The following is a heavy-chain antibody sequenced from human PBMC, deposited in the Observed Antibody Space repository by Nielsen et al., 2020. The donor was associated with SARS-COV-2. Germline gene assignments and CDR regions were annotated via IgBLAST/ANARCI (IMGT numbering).Heavy chain of an antibody. CDR3: ARDFEIYSYGGG. V-gene: IGHV3-11*06. Sequence: GGSLRLSCAASGFTFSDSYMSWIRQAPGKGLEWLSYISSSCTYTNYTDSVKGRFTISRDNAKNSLYLQMNSLRAEDTAVYYCARDFEIYSYGGGWGQGTLVTVSS. J-gene: IGHJ4*02. CDR1: GFTFSDSY. CDR2: ISSSCTYT. D-gene: IGHD5-18*01.